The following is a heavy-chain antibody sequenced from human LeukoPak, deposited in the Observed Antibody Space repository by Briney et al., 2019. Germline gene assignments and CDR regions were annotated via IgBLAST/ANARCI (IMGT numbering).Heavy chain of an antibody. CDR1: GFTFSNAW. CDR3: TTDYVGYCSSTSCPFWS. V-gene: IGHV3-15*01. J-gene: IGHJ5*02. CDR2: IKSKTDGGTT. D-gene: IGHD2-2*01. Sequence: GGSLRLSCAASGFTFSNAWMSWVRQAPGKGLEWVGRIKSKTDGGTTDYAAPVKGRFTISRDDSKNTLYLQMNSLKTEDTAVYYCTTDYVGYCSSTSCPFWSWGQGTLVTVSS.